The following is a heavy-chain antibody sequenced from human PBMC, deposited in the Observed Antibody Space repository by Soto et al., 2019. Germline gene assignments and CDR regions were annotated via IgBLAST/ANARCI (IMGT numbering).Heavy chain of an antibody. CDR1: GFTFSSYE. CDR3: ARNSPHDAITIFGSYYYYGMDV. Sequence: EVQLVESGGGLVQPGGSLRLSCAASGFTFSSYEMTWVRQAPGKGLEWVSYISSSGSTIYYADSVKGRFTISRDNAKNSLYLQMKILRGEDTAVYYCARNSPHDAITIFGSYYYYGMDVWGQGTTVTVSS. J-gene: IGHJ6*02. CDR2: ISSSGSTI. V-gene: IGHV3-48*03. D-gene: IGHD3-3*01.